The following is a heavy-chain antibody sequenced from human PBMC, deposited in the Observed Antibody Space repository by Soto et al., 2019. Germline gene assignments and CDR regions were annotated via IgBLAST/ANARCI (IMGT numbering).Heavy chain of an antibody. CDR3: AREGFLYYYDSSGFYFLDY. V-gene: IGHV6-1*01. CDR2: TYYRSKWYN. Sequence: PSQTLSLTCAISGDSVSSNSAAWNWIRQSPSRGLEWPGRTYYRSKWYNDYAVSVKSRITINPHTSKNQFSLQLNSVTPEGTAVYYCAREGFLYYYDSSGFYFLDYWGQGTLVTVSS. D-gene: IGHD3-22*01. CDR1: GDSVSSNSAA. J-gene: IGHJ4*02.